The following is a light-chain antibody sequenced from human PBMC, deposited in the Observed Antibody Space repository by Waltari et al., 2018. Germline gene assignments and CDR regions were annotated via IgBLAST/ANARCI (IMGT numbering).Light chain of an antibody. Sequence: QSPGTLSLSPGERATLACWASQSVGGTLAWYQQKPGQAPRLLIYGASSRATGIPDRFSGSGSGTVFSLSISRLEPEDSAVYYCQHYVRLPVTFGQGTKVEIK. CDR2: GAS. J-gene: IGKJ1*01. CDR1: QSVGGT. CDR3: QHYVRLPVT. V-gene: IGKV3-20*01.